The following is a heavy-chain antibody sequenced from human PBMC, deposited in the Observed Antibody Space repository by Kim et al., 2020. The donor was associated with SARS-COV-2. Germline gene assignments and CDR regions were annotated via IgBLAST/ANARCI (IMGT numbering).Heavy chain of an antibody. Sequence: GGSLRLSCIASGFTFGDYGMHWVRQVPGKGLEWVAGIGWNGVSVGYADSVKGRFTISRDNAKNSLHVQMNSLKPEDTALYYCAKAAFRYSGANDVFDLWGEGTMVTVPS. J-gene: IGHJ3*01. V-gene: IGHV3-9*01. D-gene: IGHD3-9*01. CDR2: IGWNGVSV. CDR1: GFTFGDYG. CDR3: AKAAFRYSGANDVFDL.